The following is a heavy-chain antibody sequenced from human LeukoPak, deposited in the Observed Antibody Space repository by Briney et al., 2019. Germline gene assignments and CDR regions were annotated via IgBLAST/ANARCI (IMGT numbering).Heavy chain of an antibody. CDR1: GGTFSSYA. V-gene: IGHV1-69*13. Sequence: SVKVSCKASGGTFSSYAISWVRHAPGQGLEWMGGIIPIFGTANYAQKFQGRVTITADESTSTAYMELSSLRSEDTAVYYCARGTGYTDGAPLGWFDPWGQGTLVTVSS. J-gene: IGHJ5*02. CDR2: IIPIFGTA. D-gene: IGHD3-16*02. CDR3: ARGTGYTDGAPLGWFDP.